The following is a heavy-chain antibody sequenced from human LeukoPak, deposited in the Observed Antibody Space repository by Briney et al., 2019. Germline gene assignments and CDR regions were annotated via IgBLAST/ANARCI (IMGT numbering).Heavy chain of an antibody. D-gene: IGHD3-3*01. CDR1: GFTFSTYN. Sequence: GGSLRLSCAASGFTFSTYNMNWVRQAPGKGLEWVSSISSSSNYIYYADSVKGRFTISRDNAKNSLYLQMNSLRAEDTAMYYCARTHTIFGVVTYFDYWGQGTLVTVSS. CDR2: ISSSSNYI. V-gene: IGHV3-21*01. CDR3: ARTHTIFGVVTYFDY. J-gene: IGHJ4*02.